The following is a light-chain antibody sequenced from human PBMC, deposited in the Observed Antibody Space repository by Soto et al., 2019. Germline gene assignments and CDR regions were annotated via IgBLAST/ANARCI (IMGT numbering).Light chain of an antibody. J-gene: IGLJ2*01. CDR3: QAWDSSTAGVG. CDR2: QDS. V-gene: IGLV3-1*01. Sequence: SYELTQPPSVSVSPGQTASITCSGDKLGDKYACWYQQKPGQSPVLVIYQDSKRTSGIPERFSGSNSGNTATLTISGTQAMDEADYYCQAWDSSTAGVGFGGGTKLTVL. CDR1: KLGDKY.